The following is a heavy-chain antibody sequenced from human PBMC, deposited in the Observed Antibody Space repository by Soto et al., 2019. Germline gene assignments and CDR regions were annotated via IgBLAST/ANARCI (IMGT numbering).Heavy chain of an antibody. CDR1: GGSISSSSYY. D-gene: IGHD3-16*02. J-gene: IGHJ6*02. CDR3: ARHDYDYVWGSYRDYGMDV. V-gene: IGHV4-39*01. CDR2: IYYSGST. Sequence: SETLSLTCTVSGGSISSSSYYWGWIRQPPGKGLEWIGSIYYSGSTYYNPSLKSRVTISVDTSKNQFSLKLSSVTAAETAVYYCARHDYDYVWGSYRDYGMDVWGQGTTVTVSS.